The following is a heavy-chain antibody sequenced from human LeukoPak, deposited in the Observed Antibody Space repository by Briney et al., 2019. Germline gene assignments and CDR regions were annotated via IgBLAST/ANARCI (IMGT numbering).Heavy chain of an antibody. CDR2: IYYSGTT. Sequence: SETLSLTCTVSGGSISSSYWSWIRQPPGKGLEWIGYIYYSGTTNYNPSLKSRVTISVDTSKNQFSLKLSSVTAADTAVYYCAGGNNAYSNLWGQGTLVTVSS. CDR3: AGGNNAYSNL. D-gene: IGHD6-13*01. J-gene: IGHJ5*02. V-gene: IGHV4-59*01. CDR1: GGSISSSY.